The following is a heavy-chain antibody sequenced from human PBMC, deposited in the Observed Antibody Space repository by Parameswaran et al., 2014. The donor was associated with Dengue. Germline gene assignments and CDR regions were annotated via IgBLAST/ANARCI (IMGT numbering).Heavy chain of an antibody. V-gene: IGHV7-4-1*02. J-gene: IGHJ6*02. CDR3: ARELVLGLVGSGMDV. Sequence: WVRQAPGQGLEWMGWINTNTGNPTYAQGFTGRFVFSLDTSVSTAYLQISSLEAEDTAVYYCARELVLGLVGSGMDVWGQGTTVTVSS. CDR2: INTNTGNP. D-gene: IGHD6-19*01.